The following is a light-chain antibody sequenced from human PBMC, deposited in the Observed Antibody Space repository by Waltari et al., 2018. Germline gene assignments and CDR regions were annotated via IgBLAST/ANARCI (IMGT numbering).Light chain of an antibody. Sequence: CRPSKSVTRTLAWYKKNPGQAPSSLIYDASTRETGIPDRFSGSGSGPDFSLTFSRLEPKDFAVYYCQKYGTLPATFGQGTKVEIK. V-gene: IGKV3-20*01. CDR1: KSVTRT. CDR3: QKYGTLPAT. J-gene: IGKJ1*01. CDR2: DAS.